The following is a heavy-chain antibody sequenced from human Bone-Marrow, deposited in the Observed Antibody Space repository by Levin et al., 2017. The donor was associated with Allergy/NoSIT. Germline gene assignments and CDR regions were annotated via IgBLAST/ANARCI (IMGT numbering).Heavy chain of an antibody. CDR1: SESFRGYY. D-gene: IGHD5-12*01. CDR3: ARSRAVEMVAWISGRGIQLANDL. CDR2: INHTGNT. V-gene: IGHV4-34*01. Sequence: PLQTLSLTCAVYSESFRGYYWSWIRQPPGQGLQWIAEINHTGNTNYSPSLKSRVTISVDTYKKQISLRLISVTAAATGIYYCARSRAVEMVAWISGRGIQLANDLWGQGTLVTVSS. J-gene: IGHJ5*02.